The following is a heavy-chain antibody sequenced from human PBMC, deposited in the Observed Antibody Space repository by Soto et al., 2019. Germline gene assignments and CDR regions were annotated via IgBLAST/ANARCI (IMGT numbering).Heavy chain of an antibody. Sequence: PGGSLRLSCAASGFTFSSYGMHWVRQAPGEGLEWVAVIWYDGSNKYYADSVKGRFTISRDNSKNTLYLQMNSLRAEDTAVYYCARGEDEFYDSSGYYYAAYYYYGMDVWGQGTTVTVSS. CDR3: ARGEDEFYDSSGYYYAAYYYYGMDV. CDR1: GFTFSSYG. CDR2: IWYDGSNK. V-gene: IGHV3-33*01. J-gene: IGHJ6*02. D-gene: IGHD3-22*01.